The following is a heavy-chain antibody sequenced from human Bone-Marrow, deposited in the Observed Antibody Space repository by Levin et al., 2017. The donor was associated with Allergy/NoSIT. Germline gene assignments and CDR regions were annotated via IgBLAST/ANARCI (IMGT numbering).Heavy chain of an antibody. CDR2: ISWNSNVR. CDR1: GFTFEDYA. CDR3: AKASLVRRYGVAMDV. J-gene: IGHJ6*02. Sequence: SLKISCEASGFTFEDYALYWVRLLPGRGLEWVSGISWNSNVRAYADSVKGRFTTSRDNSKNSLFLEMNSLRPEDTALYYCAKASLVRRYGVAMDVWGHGTSVTVSS. D-gene: IGHD3-9*01. V-gene: IGHV3-9*01.